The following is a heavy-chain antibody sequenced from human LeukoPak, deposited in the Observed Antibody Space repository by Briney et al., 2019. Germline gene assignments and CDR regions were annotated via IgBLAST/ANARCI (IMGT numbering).Heavy chain of an antibody. CDR2: MNPNSGNT. V-gene: IGHV1-8*01. D-gene: IGHD3-22*01. Sequence: ASVKVSCKASGYTFTSYDINWVRQATGQGLEWMGWMNPNSGNTGYAQKFQGRVTMTRNTSISTAYMELSSLRSEDTAVYYCAGSYDSSGYYYDYWGQGTLVTVSS. J-gene: IGHJ4*02. CDR3: AGSYDSSGYYYDY. CDR1: GYTFTSYD.